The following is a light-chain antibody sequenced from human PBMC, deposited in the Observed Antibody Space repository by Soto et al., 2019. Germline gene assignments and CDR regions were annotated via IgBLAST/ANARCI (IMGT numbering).Light chain of an antibody. CDR2: EVS. Sequence: QSALTQPASVSGSPGQSITISCTGTSSDVGIYKYVSWYQQHPGKAPKLVIYEVSDRPSGVSNRFSGSKSGNTASLTISGLQAEDEADYYCSSYTDSSVVFGGGTKLTVL. V-gene: IGLV2-14*01. CDR3: SSYTDSSVV. CDR1: SSDVGIYKY. J-gene: IGLJ2*01.